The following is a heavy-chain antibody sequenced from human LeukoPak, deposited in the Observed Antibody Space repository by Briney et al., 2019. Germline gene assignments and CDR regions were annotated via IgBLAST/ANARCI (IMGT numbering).Heavy chain of an antibody. D-gene: IGHD3-16*01. V-gene: IGHV4-39*07. CDR3: ARGGAMITFGGVNDDAFDI. Sequence: SETLSLTCTVSGASISSGRNYWGWIRQSPGKGLEWIASLYSSGTTHYNPSLQSRVTISVDRSKNQFSLKLSSVTAADTAVYYCARGGAMITFGGVNDDAFDIWGQGTMVTVSS. J-gene: IGHJ3*02. CDR1: GASISSGRNY. CDR2: LYSSGTT.